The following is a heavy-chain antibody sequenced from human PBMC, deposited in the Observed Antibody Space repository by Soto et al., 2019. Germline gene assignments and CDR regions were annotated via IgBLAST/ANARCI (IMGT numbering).Heavy chain of an antibody. CDR3: ARVTRWSNNCFDT. Sequence: SETLSLTCTVSGGSISSGGYYWSWIRQPPGKGLEWIGYIYYSGSTCYNPSLKSRVTISVDTYKNQFSLKLSSVTAADTAVYFCARVTRWSNNCFDTWGQGTLVTVSS. V-gene: IGHV4-30-4*01. CDR1: GGSISSGGYY. D-gene: IGHD2-15*01. CDR2: IYYSGST. J-gene: IGHJ5*02.